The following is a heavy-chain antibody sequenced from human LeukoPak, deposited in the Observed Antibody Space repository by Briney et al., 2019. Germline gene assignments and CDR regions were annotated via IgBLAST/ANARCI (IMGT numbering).Heavy chain of an antibody. J-gene: IGHJ4*02. V-gene: IGHV3-7*01. CDR2: IKQDGSEK. CDR1: GFTFSSYW. Sequence: PGGSLRLSCAASGFTFSSYWMSWVRQAPGKGLEWVANIKQDGSEKYYVDSVKGRFTISRDNAKNSPYLQMNSLRAEDTAVYYCARDGQWLVSRYFDYWGKGTLVTVSS. D-gene: IGHD6-19*01. CDR3: ARDGQWLVSRYFDY.